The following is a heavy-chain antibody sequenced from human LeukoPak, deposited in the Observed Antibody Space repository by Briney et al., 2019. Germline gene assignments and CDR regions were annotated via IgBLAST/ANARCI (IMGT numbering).Heavy chain of an antibody. CDR2: IYYTGST. J-gene: IGHJ4*02. Sequence: SETLSLTCTVSGGSVSSDSYYWSWIRQPPGKGLEWIGYIYYTGSTNYNPSLKSRVTISVDMSKNQFFLKLTSVTAADTAVYYCATKGPRRGYFDYWGQGTLVAVSS. V-gene: IGHV4-61*01. CDR3: ATKGPRRGYFDY. CDR1: GGSVSSDSYY.